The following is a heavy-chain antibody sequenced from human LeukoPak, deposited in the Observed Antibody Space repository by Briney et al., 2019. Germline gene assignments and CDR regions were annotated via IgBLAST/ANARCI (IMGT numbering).Heavy chain of an antibody. CDR3: ARGGYSGYAFDN. D-gene: IGHD5-12*01. CDR1: GFTFSRYW. CDR2: IKQDGSEK. V-gene: IGHV3-7*01. J-gene: IGHJ4*02. Sequence: AGGSLRLSCAASGFTFSRYWMSWVRQAPGKGLEWVAIIKQDGSEKYYVDSVRGRFTISRDNAKNSLYLQMNSLRVEDTAVYYCARGGYSGYAFDNWGRGTLVTVSS.